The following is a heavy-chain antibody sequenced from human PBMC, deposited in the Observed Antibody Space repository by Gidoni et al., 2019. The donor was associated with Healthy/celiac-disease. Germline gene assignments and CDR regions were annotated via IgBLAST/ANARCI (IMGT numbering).Heavy chain of an antibody. CDR2: IYYSGST. V-gene: IGHV4-59*01. Sequence: QVQLQESGPGLVKPSETLSLTCTVSGGSISSYYWSWIRQPPGKGLEWIGYIYYSGSTNYNPSLKSRVTISVDTSKNQFSLKLSSVTAADTAVYYCARASGYSYGYLDYWGQGTLVTVSS. D-gene: IGHD5-18*01. J-gene: IGHJ4*02. CDR1: GGSISSYY. CDR3: ARASGYSYGYLDY.